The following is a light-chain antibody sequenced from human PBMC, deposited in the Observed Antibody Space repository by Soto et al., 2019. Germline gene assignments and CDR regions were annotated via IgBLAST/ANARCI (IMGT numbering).Light chain of an antibody. Sequence: IRMTQSPSTLSASVEDRVTINCRASQSISSWLAWYQHKPGKAPKLLIYKASTLESGVPSRFSGSGSETEFTLTISSLQPDDSAAYYCQPYNSYSRTFGQGTKVDIK. J-gene: IGKJ1*01. CDR2: KAS. V-gene: IGKV1-5*03. CDR1: QSISSW. CDR3: QPYNSYSRT.